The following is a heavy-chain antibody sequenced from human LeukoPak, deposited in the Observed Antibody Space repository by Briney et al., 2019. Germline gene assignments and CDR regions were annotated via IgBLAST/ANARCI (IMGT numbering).Heavy chain of an antibody. J-gene: IGHJ4*02. V-gene: IGHV4-39*01. Sequence: SETLSLTCTVSGDSISSYNHYWGWIRQPPGKGLEWLGSICYGGSTHDNPSLKSRVTISVDASKNQFSLRVTSATAADTAVYYCARMMYGNGWNRYYFDYWGQGTLVTVSS. CDR1: GDSISSYNHY. D-gene: IGHD6-19*01. CDR2: ICYGGST. CDR3: ARMMYGNGWNRYYFDY.